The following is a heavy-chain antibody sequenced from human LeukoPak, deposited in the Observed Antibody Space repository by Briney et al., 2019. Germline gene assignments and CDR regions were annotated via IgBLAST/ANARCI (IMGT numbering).Heavy chain of an antibody. CDR1: GFTFSSYA. CDR3: AKSVGWVKHYFDY. J-gene: IGHJ4*02. V-gene: IGHV3-23*01. Sequence: GESLRLSCAASGFTFSSYAMSWVRQAPGKGLEWVSDISGSGGVTHYADSVKGRFTISRDNSKNTLYLQMNSLRAEDTAVYYCAKSVGWVKHYFDYWGQGTLVTVSS. D-gene: IGHD6-19*01. CDR2: ISGSGGVT.